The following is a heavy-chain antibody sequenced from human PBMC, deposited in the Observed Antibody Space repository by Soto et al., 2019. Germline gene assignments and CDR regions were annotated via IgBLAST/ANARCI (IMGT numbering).Heavy chain of an antibody. CDR1: GFTFSSYW. J-gene: IGHJ4*02. CDR2: INSDGSST. CDR3: ATPKDGLLYYFDY. Sequence: EVQLVESGGGLVQPGGSLRLSCAASGFTFSSYWMHWVRQAPGKGLVWVSRINSDGSSTSYADSVKGRFTISRDNAKNTLYLQMNSLRAEDTAVYYCATPKDGLLYYFDYWGQGTLVTVSS. V-gene: IGHV3-74*01.